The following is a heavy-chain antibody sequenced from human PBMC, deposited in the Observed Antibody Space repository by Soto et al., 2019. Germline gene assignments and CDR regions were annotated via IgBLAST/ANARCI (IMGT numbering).Heavy chain of an antibody. Sequence: ASVKVSCKASGYTFTSYRVHWVRQAPGQGLEWMGIINPSDGTTSYAQKFQGRVTMTRDTSTSTVYVELSSLRSEDTAVYYCARGYGSVGYYSSWGQGALVTFSS. CDR3: ARGYGSVGYYSS. D-gene: IGHD3-10*01. CDR2: INPSDGTT. V-gene: IGHV1-46*01. J-gene: IGHJ4*02. CDR1: GYTFTSYR.